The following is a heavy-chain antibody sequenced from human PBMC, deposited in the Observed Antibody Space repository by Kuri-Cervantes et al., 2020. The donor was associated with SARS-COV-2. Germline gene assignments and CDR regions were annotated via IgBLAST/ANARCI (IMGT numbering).Heavy chain of an antibody. J-gene: IGHJ6*02. Sequence: GSLRLSCTVSGGSISSYYWSWIRQPPGKGLEWIGYIYYSGSTNYNPSLKSRVTISVDTSKNQFSLKLSSVTAADTAMYYCARFYYYGMDVWGQGTTVTVSS. V-gene: IGHV4-59*08. CDR3: ARFYYYGMDV. CDR2: IYYSGST. CDR1: GGSISSYY.